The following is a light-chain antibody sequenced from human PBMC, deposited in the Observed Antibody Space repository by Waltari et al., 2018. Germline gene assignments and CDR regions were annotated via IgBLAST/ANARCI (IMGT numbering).Light chain of an antibody. V-gene: IGKV1-6*01. Sequence: AIQMTQSPSSLSASVGDRGTITCRASQGIGNDLGWYQQKPGKAPKLLIYAASTLQSGVPSRFSGSGSGTDFTLTISSLQPEDFATYYCLQSYNFPRTFGQGAKVEIK. J-gene: IGKJ1*01. CDR2: AAS. CDR1: QGIGND. CDR3: LQSYNFPRT.